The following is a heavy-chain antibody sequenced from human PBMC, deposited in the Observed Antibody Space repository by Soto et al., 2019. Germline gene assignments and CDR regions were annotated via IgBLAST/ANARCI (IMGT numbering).Heavy chain of an antibody. CDR2: TYYKSKWYN. Sequence: PSQTLSLTCVVSGDSVSSNSATWNWIRQSPSRGLEWLGRTYYKSKWYNDYAVSVKSRITINADTSRNQFSLHLNSVTPEDTAVYYCARVIFKSLTLITPYYHSGMDVWGQGTTVTVSS. J-gene: IGHJ6*02. CDR3: ARVIFKSLTLITPYYHSGMDV. V-gene: IGHV6-1*01. CDR1: GDSVSSNSAT. D-gene: IGHD3-16*01.